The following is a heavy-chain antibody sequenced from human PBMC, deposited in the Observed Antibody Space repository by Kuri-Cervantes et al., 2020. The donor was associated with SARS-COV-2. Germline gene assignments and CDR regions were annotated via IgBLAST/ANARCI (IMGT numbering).Heavy chain of an antibody. V-gene: IGHV3-66*01. CDR3: ASKREQLVPIYYYYYMDV. J-gene: IGHJ6*03. Sequence: GGSLRLSCAASGFTVSSSYMSWVRQAPGKGLEWASVIYSGGSTYYADSVKGRFTISRDNSKSTLYLQMNSLRAEDTAVYYCASKREQLVPIYYYYYMDVWGKGTTVTVSS. CDR1: GFTVSSSY. CDR2: IYSGGST. D-gene: IGHD6-6*01.